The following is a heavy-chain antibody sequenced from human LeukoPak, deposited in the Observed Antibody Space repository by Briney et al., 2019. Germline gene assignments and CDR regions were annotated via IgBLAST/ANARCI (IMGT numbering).Heavy chain of an antibody. CDR3: ARGWRLNPVQ. Sequence: AETLSLTCAVYSGSFSGFYWSWVRQSPEKGLEWIGEINHEGTTNHNPSLKRRATILVDRSKNKFSLKLSSVTAADTAIYYCARGWRLNPVQWGQGTLVTVSS. J-gene: IGHJ4*02. CDR2: INHEGTT. CDR1: SGSFSGFY. V-gene: IGHV4-34*04. D-gene: IGHD2-8*01.